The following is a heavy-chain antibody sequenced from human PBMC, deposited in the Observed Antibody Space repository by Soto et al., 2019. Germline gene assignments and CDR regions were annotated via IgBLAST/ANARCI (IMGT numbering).Heavy chain of an antibody. CDR1: GFTFSNYA. D-gene: IGHD3-16*01. CDR3: AREGEDAFDI. CDR2: ISYDGRTK. Sequence: QVHLVESGGGVVQPGRSLRLSCAASGFTFSNYAMHWVRQAPGKGLEWVAFISYDGRTKCHADTVKGRFTISRDNSKNTVFLQMNSLRVEDTAVYYCAREGEDAFDIWGQGTMVTVSS. V-gene: IGHV3-30*04. J-gene: IGHJ3*02.